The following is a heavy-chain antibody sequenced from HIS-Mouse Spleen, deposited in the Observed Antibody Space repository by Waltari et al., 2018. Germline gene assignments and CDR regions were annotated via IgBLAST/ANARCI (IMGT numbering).Heavy chain of an antibody. CDR2: VNPNHGNT. CDR3: ARGHDYSNYCDY. CDR1: GYTFTSYD. V-gene: IGHV1-8*01. J-gene: IGHJ4*02. Sequence: QVQLVQSGAEVKKPGASVKVSCKASGYTFTSYDINWVRQATGQGLEWMGWVNPNHGNTGYAQKFQGRVTMTRNTSISTADMELSSLRSEDTAVYYCARGHDYSNYCDYWGQGTLVTVSS. D-gene: IGHD4-4*01.